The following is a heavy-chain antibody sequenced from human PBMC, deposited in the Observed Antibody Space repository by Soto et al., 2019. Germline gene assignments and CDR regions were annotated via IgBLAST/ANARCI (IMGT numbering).Heavy chain of an antibody. CDR2: VYYRGRS. V-gene: IGHV4-39*01. D-gene: IGHD4-17*01. CDR1: GGSVTNSSYY. Sequence: LSLTCTVSGGSVTNSSYYWGWIRQSPGKGLEWIGSVYYRGRSYSKSSVKSRVTISVDTSKNRFSLSLNSVTASDTAVYFCVSQRTTVPTQACFDYWGPGALVTVSS. CDR3: VSQRTTVPTQACFDY. J-gene: IGHJ4*02.